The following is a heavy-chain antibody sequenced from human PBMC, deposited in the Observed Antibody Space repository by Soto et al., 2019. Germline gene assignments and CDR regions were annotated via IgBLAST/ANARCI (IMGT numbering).Heavy chain of an antibody. CDR1: GFTFTNYA. CDR2: IIAPGGT. CDR3: ATIDKFTSQSSGWANRFDC. D-gene: IGHD6-19*01. Sequence: EVPLLESGGGLVQPGGSMRLSCAASGFTFTNYAMTWVRQAPGRGLVWVSTIIAPGGTFYGDIVKGRFTISRDNSSRRPYLQMNTLRADDAAIYYCATIDKFTSQSSGWANRFDCWGQGTLFTV. J-gene: IGHJ4*02. V-gene: IGHV3-23*01.